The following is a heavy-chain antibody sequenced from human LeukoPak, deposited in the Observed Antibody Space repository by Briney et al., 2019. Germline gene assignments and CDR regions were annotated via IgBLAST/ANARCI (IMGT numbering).Heavy chain of an antibody. Sequence: GGSLRLSCAASGFTFSSYAMSGVRQAPGKGLEGVSAISGSGGSTYYADSVKGRFTISRENAKNSLYLQMNSLRAGDTAVYYCARGSREGAFDIWGQGTMVTVSS. J-gene: IGHJ3*02. D-gene: IGHD1-26*01. CDR3: ARGSREGAFDI. CDR1: GFTFSSYA. CDR2: ISGSGGST. V-gene: IGHV3-23*01.